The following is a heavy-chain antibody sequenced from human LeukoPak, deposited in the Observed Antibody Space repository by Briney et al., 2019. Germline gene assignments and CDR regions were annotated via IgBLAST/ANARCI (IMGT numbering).Heavy chain of an antibody. CDR1: GFTFSDYA. V-gene: IGHV3-23*01. CDR2: ISGSGGNT. D-gene: IGHD3-22*01. J-gene: IGHJ4*02. CDR3: AKSRGDSSGYYYPLDY. Sequence: PGGSLRLSCAASGFTFSDYAMTWVRQAPGKGVEWVSGISGSGGNTYYADSVKGRFTISRDNSKSTVYLQMDSLRAEDTAVYYCAKSRGDSSGYYYPLDYWGQGTLVTVSS.